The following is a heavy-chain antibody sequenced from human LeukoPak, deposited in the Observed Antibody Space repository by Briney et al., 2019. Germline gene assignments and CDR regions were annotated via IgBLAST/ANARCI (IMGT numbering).Heavy chain of an antibody. V-gene: IGHV4-59*12. CDR3: ARATVITTNWFDP. CDR2: IYYSGST. D-gene: IGHD3-22*01. Sequence: HPSETLSLTCTVSGGSISSYYWSWIRQPPGKGLEWIGYIYYSGSTIYNPSLKTRVTISVDTSKNQFSLKLSSVTAADTAVYYCARATVITTNWFDPWGQGTLVTVSS. CDR1: GGSISSYY. J-gene: IGHJ5*02.